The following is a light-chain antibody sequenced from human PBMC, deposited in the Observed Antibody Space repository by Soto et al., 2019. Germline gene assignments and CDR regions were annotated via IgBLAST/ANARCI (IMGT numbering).Light chain of an antibody. CDR3: QQYGSSPRT. Sequence: EIVLTQSPCTLSLSPGERATLSCRASQSISSSYLAWYQQKPGQAPRLLMYGASSRATGIPDRFSGSGSGTDFILTISRLEPEDFAVYYCQQYGSSPRTFGQGTKVDIK. V-gene: IGKV3-20*01. J-gene: IGKJ1*01. CDR1: QSISSSY. CDR2: GAS.